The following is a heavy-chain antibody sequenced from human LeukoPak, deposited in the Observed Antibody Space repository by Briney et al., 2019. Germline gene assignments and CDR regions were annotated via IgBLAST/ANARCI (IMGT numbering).Heavy chain of an antibody. Sequence: GGSLRLSCAASGFTFSSYSMNWVRQAPGKGLEWVSYISSSSSSIYYSDSVKGRFTISRDNAKNSLYLQMNSLRAEDTAVYYCARDSGSDSPYWGQGTLVTVSS. CDR3: ARDSGSDSPY. D-gene: IGHD2-21*02. CDR1: GFTFSSYS. V-gene: IGHV3-48*01. CDR2: ISSSSSSI. J-gene: IGHJ4*02.